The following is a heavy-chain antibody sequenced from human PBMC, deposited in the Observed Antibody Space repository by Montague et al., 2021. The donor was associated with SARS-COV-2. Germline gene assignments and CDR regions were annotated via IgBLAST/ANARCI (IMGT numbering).Heavy chain of an antibody. CDR3: ARVQGITMIVVVIGAFDI. Sequence: TLSLTCTVSGGSISSGDYYWNWIRQHPGKGLEWIGYIYYSGSTYYNPSLKSRVTISVDTSKNQFSPKLSSVTAADTAVYYCARVQGITMIVVVIGAFDIWGQGTMVTVSS. CDR2: IYYSGST. V-gene: IGHV4-31*03. D-gene: IGHD3-22*01. J-gene: IGHJ3*02. CDR1: GGSISSGDYY.